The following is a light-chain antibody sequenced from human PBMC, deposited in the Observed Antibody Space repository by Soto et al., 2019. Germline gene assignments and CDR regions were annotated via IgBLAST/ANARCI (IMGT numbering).Light chain of an antibody. Sequence: LIYAASSLVNGVPSRFSGSGSGTNFTLTISSLQPEDLATYYCQQANSFPFGGGTKVDIK. CDR2: AAS. CDR3: QQANSFP. J-gene: IGKJ4*01. V-gene: IGKV1-12*01.